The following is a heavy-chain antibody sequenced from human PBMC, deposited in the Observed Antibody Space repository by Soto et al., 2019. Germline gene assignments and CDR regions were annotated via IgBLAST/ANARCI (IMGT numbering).Heavy chain of an antibody. Sequence: VQLVESGGGVVQPGRSLRLSCAASGFTFSDYAMHWVRQAPGKGLEWVAVVSHDGRNTHYADYVKGRFTISRDSSKNTVSLEMTSLRAEAAAVYYGAKGGRQWLVTCDFNYWGQGALVTVSS. J-gene: IGHJ4*02. V-gene: IGHV3-30*18. CDR2: VSHDGRNT. CDR1: GFTFSDYA. D-gene: IGHD6-19*01. CDR3: AKGGRQWLVTCDFNY.